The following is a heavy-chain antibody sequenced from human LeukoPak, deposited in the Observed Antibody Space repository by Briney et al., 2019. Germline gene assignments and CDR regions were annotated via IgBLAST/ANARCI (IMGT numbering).Heavy chain of an antibody. CDR3: ARDSGVVKGNPSWFDP. D-gene: IGHD4-23*01. J-gene: IGHJ5*02. V-gene: IGHV1-18*01. Sequence: ASVKVSCKASGGTFSSYAISWVRQVPGQGLEWMGWISAYNGNTNYAQKLQGRVTMTTDTSTSTAYMELRSLRSDDTAVYYCARDSGVVKGNPSWFDPWGQGTLVTVSS. CDR1: GGTFSSYA. CDR2: ISAYNGNT.